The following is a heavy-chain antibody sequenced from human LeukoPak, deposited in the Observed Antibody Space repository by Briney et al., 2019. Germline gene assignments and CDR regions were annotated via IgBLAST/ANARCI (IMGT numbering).Heavy chain of an antibody. CDR2: IDPSDSET. CDR3: ARQTGMGRSGDY. J-gene: IGHJ4*02. V-gene: IGHV5-51*01. CDR1: GYSFTSYW. Sequence: GESLKISCKASGYSFTSYWIGWVRHMPGKGLEWMGIIDPSDSETRYTPSFQGQVTISVDKSLTTAYPQWNSLKASDTATYYWARQTGMGRSGDYWGQGTLVTVSS. D-gene: IGHD7-27*01.